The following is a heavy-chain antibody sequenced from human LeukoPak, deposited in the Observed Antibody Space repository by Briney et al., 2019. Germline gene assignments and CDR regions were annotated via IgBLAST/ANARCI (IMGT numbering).Heavy chain of an antibody. D-gene: IGHD4-17*01. CDR2: ISYDGSNK. CDR3: ARDPVDYGKKFDY. CDR1: GFTFSSYG. Sequence: PGGSLRLSCAASGFTFSSYGMHWVRQAPGKGLEWVAVISYDGSNKYYADSVKGRFTISRDNSKNTLYLQMNSLRAEDTAVYYCARDPVDYGKKFDYWGQGTLVTVSS. V-gene: IGHV3-30*19. J-gene: IGHJ4*02.